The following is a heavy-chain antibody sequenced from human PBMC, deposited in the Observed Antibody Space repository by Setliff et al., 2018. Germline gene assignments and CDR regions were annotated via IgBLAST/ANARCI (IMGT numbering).Heavy chain of an antibody. V-gene: IGHV4-59*10. J-gene: IGHJ5*02. CDR3: ARYNSAAGSFDP. CDR2: ISTSGNT. D-gene: IGHD2-21*01. Sequence: PSETLSLTCTVSGGSIINSYYWSWIRQPAGKGLEWIGRISTSGNTNYNPSLKSRVTVSLDTSKDQFSLKLTSMTAADTAVYYCARYNSAAGSFDPWGQGTLVTVSS. CDR1: GGSIINSYY.